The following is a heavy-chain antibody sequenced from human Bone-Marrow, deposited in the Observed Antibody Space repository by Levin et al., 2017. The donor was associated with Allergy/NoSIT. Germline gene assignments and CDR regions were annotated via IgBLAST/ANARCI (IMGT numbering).Heavy chain of an antibody. D-gene: IGHD2-15*01. CDR3: ARCRYCSGGSCYGAYYYGMDV. CDR2: IIPILGIA. CDR1: GGTFSSYA. J-gene: IGHJ6*02. Sequence: ASVKVSCKASGGTFSSYAISWVRQAPGQGLEWMGRIIPILGIANYAQKFQGRVTITADKSTSTAYMELSSLRSEDTAVYYCARCRYCSGGSCYGAYYYGMDVWGQGTTVTVSS. V-gene: IGHV1-69*04.